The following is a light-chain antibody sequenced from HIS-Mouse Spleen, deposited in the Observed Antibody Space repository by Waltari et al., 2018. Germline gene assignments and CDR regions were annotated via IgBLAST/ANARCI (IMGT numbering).Light chain of an antibody. CDR2: EDS. CDR3: YSTDSSGNHRV. CDR1: ALPKKS. Sequence: SYELTQPPSVSVSPGQTARIPCSGDALPKKSAYWSQQKSGQAPVLVIYEDSKRPSGIPERFSGSSSGTMATLTISGAQVEDEADYYCYSTDSSGNHRVFGGGTKLTVL. J-gene: IGLJ2*01. V-gene: IGLV3-10*01.